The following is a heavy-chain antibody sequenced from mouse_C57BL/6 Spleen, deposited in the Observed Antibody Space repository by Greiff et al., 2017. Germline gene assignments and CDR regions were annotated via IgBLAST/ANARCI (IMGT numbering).Heavy chain of an antibody. CDR1: GYTFTDYE. CDR3: TRNLFDY. Sequence: QVQLKESGAELVRPGASVTLSCKASGYTFTDYEMHWVKQTPVHGLEWIGAIDPETGGTAYNQKFKGKAILTADKSSSTAYMELRSLTSEDSAVYYCTRNLFDYWGQGTTLTVSS. CDR2: IDPETGGT. J-gene: IGHJ2*01. V-gene: IGHV1-15*01.